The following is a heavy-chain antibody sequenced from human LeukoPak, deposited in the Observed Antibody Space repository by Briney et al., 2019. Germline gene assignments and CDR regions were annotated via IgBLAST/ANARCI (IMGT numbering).Heavy chain of an antibody. CDR2: ITQDGSET. D-gene: IGHD3-10*01. Sequence: AGSVRLSCAASGFTFSSFWMSWVRQAPGKGLEWVANITQDGSETYHVDSVKGRFTISRDNAKNSLYLQMNSLRTEDTAVYYCARDYSYGSGSYPGTYWGQGTLVTVSS. CDR3: ARDYSYGSGSYPGTY. J-gene: IGHJ4*02. V-gene: IGHV3-7*05. CDR1: GFTFSSFW.